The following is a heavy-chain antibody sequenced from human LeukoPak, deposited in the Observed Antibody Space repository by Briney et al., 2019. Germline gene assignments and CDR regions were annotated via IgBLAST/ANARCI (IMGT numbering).Heavy chain of an antibody. D-gene: IGHD6-13*01. CDR1: GFTFSRYD. CDR3: AKVDSSSWESYNWFDS. CDR2: ISTAGDT. Sequence: PGGSLRLSCAASGFTFSRYDMHWVRQVTGKGLEWVSAISTAGDTYYPGSVKGRFTVSRENAKNSLYLQMNSLRADDTAVYYCAKVDSSSWESYNWFDSWGQGTLVTVSS. V-gene: IGHV3-13*01. J-gene: IGHJ5*01.